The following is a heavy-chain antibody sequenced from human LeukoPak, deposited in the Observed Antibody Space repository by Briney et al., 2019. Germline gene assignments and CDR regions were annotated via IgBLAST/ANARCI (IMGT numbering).Heavy chain of an antibody. CDR1: GGSISSGVYY. V-gene: IGHV4-61*08. Sequence: PSETLSLTCTVSGGSISSGVYYWSWIRQPPGKGLEWIGYIYYSGSTNYNPSLKSRVTISVDTSKNQFSLKLSSVTAADTAVYYCARSSGWEVFDYWGQGTLVTVSS. CDR3: ARSSGWEVFDY. D-gene: IGHD6-19*01. J-gene: IGHJ4*02. CDR2: IYYSGST.